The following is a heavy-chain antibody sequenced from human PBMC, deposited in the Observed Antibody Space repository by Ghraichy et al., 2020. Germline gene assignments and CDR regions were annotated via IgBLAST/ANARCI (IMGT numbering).Heavy chain of an antibody. J-gene: IGHJ4*02. CDR3: ARGRYGGNSGSRYYFDY. CDR1: GGSFSGYY. D-gene: IGHD4-23*01. CDR2: INHSGST. V-gene: IGHV4-34*01. Sequence: SETLSLTCAVYGGSFSGYYWSWIRQPPGKGLEWIGEINHSGSTNYNPSLKSRVTISVDTSKNQFSLKLSSVTAADTAVYYCARGRYGGNSGSRYYFDYWGQGTLVTVSS.